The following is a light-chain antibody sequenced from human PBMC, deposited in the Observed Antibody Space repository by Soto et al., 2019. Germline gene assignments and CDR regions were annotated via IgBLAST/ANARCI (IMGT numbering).Light chain of an antibody. CDR1: SSDVGSYNL. J-gene: IGLJ1*01. CDR2: EGN. CDR3: CSYAGTNTFV. V-gene: IGLV2-23*01. Sequence: QSALTQPASVSGSPGQSITISCTGTSSDVGSYNLVSWYQQHPGKAPKLMIYEGNKRPSGVSNRFSGSKSANTASLTISGLQTADEADYYCCSYAGTNTFVFRTGTKLTVL.